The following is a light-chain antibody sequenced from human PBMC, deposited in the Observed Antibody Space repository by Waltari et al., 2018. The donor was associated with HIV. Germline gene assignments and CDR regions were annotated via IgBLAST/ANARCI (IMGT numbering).Light chain of an antibody. CDR3: QQYGSSPT. CDR1: QSVSSSY. Sequence: EIVLTQSPGTLSLSPGERATLSCRASQSVSSSYLAWYQQKPCQAPRLLIYGASSRATGIPDRFSGSGSGTDFSLTISRLETEDFVVYYCQQYGSSPTFGGGTKVEIK. J-gene: IGKJ4*01. CDR2: GAS. V-gene: IGKV3-20*01.